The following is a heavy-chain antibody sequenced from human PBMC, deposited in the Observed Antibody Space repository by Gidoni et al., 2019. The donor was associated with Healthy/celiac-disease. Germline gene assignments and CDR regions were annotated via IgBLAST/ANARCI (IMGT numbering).Heavy chain of an antibody. CDR3: AKVVTMIVVVNPFDY. CDR1: GFTFSSYA. V-gene: IGHV3-23*01. J-gene: IGHJ4*02. D-gene: IGHD3-22*01. CDR2: ISGSGGST. Sequence: EVQLLESGGGLVQPGGSLRLSCAASGFTFSSYAMSWVRQAPGKGLEWVSAISGSGGSTYYADSVKGRFTISSDNSKNTLYLQMNSLRAEDTAVYYCAKVVTMIVVVNPFDYWGQGTLVTVSS.